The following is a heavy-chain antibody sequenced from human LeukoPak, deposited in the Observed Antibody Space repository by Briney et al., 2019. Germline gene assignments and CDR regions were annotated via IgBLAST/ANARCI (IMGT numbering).Heavy chain of an antibody. CDR1: GFTFSSYA. Sequence: GGSLRLSCAASGFTFSSYAMHWVRQAPGKGLEWVAVISYDGSNKYYADSVRGRLTISRDNSKNTVYLQMNSPRAEDTAVYYCASPYSGRYSYFDYWGQGTLVTVSS. CDR3: ASPYSGRYSYFDY. CDR2: ISYDGSNK. V-gene: IGHV3-30-3*01. J-gene: IGHJ4*02. D-gene: IGHD1-26*01.